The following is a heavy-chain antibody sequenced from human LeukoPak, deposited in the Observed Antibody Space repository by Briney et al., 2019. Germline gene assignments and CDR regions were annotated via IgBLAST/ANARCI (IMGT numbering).Heavy chain of an antibody. CDR1: GFTFSTYE. CDR2: IRYDGSNQ. CDR3: AKEIHDYGDYPLDY. Sequence: GGSLRLSCAASGFTFSTYELHCVRQAPGKGLERVASIRYDGSNQYYADSVKGRFTISRDNSKSTLYLQMNSLRTDDTAVYYCAKEIHDYGDYPLDYWGQGTLVTVSS. V-gene: IGHV3-30*02. D-gene: IGHD4-17*01. J-gene: IGHJ4*02.